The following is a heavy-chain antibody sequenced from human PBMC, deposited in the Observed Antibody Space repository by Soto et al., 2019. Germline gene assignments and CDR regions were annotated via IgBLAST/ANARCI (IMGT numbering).Heavy chain of an antibody. CDR2: ISYDGSKK. D-gene: IGHD4-17*01. J-gene: IGHJ4*02. Sequence: TGGSLRLSCAASGFTFSSYAMHWVRQAPGKGLEWVAVISYDGSKKYYADSVKGRFTTSRDNSKKTLYLQMNSLRAEDTAVYYCAKNRPPPSTGPIDYWGPGTLVTVSS. CDR3: AKNRPPPSTGPIDY. V-gene: IGHV3-30*18. CDR1: GFTFSSYA.